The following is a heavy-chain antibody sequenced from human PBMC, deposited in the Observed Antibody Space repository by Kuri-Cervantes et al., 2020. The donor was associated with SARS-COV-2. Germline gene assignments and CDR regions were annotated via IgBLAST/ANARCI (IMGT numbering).Heavy chain of an antibody. J-gene: IGHJ6*02. CDR2: ISGSGGST. D-gene: IGHD3-9*01. Sequence: GESLKISCAASGFTFSSYAMSWVRQAPGKGLEWVSAISGSGGSTYYADSVKGRFTISRDNAKNSLYLQMNNLRAEDTTVYYCARDEVLRYFDWTYYYYGMDVWGQGTTVTVSS. CDR1: GFTFSSYA. CDR3: ARDEVLRYFDWTYYYYGMDV. V-gene: IGHV3-23*01.